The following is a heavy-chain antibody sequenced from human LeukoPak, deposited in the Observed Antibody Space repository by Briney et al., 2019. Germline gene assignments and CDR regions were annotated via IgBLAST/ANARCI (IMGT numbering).Heavy chain of an antibody. V-gene: IGHV4-38-2*02. CDR2: IYHSGVT. Sequence: SETLSLTCTVSGDSISGGHYWSWVRQPPGKGLEWIGYIYHSGVTNYTPSLKSRVTISVDTSKNQFSLKLSSVTAADTAVYYCARASPDGSSWYVLGYGPQYYFDYWGQGTLVTVSS. CDR1: GDSISGGHY. D-gene: IGHD6-13*01. J-gene: IGHJ4*02. CDR3: ARASPDGSSWYVLGYGPQYYFDY.